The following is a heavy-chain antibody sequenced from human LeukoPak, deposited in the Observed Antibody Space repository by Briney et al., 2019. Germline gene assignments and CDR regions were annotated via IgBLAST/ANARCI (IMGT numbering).Heavy chain of an antibody. V-gene: IGHV3-66*01. CDR1: GFTFSSYD. J-gene: IGHJ4*02. CDR3: ARDRNYLFDY. Sequence: GGSLRLSCAASGFTFSSYDMHWVRQAPGKGLEWVSVIYSGGSTYYADSVKGRFTISRDNSKNTLYLQMNSLRAEDTAVYYCARDRNYLFDYWGQGTLVTVSS. D-gene: IGHD5-24*01. CDR2: IYSGGST.